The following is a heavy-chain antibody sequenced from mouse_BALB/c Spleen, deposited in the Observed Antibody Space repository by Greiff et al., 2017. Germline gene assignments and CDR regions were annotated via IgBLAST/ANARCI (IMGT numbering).Heavy chain of an antibody. D-gene: IGHD4-1*02. J-gene: IGHJ3*01. V-gene: IGHV5-6*03. CDR2: ISSGGST. CDR3: ARHSNFFAY. CDR1: GFTFSSYA. Sequence: EVKLVESGGGLVKPGGSLKLSCAASGFTFSSYAMSWVRQTPEKRLEWVASISSGGSTYYPDSVKGRFTISRDNAKNTLYLQMSSLKSEDTAMYYCARHSNFFAYWGQGTLVTVSA.